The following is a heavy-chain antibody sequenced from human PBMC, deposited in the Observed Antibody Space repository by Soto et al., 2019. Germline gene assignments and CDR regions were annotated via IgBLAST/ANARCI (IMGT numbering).Heavy chain of an antibody. CDR1: GYTFTAYY. D-gene: IGHD3-10*01. CDR3: ARNMDYYYGPGSGNGHGF. V-gene: IGHV1-2*02. Sequence: QVQLVKSGAELKEPGASVRVSCEASGYTFTAYYIHWVRQAPGQGLEWMGWINPRFGETSSAQDFQVRVSMTRDTSISTVYMELSRLTSDDTAIYYCARNMDYYYGPGSGNGHGFWGQGTTVTVCS. CDR2: INPRFGET. J-gene: IGHJ6*02.